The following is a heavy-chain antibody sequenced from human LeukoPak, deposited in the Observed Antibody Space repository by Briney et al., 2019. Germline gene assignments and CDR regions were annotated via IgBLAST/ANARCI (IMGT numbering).Heavy chain of an antibody. CDR3: ARRTAIGSGWYDVDYFDY. V-gene: IGHV1-46*01. CDR1: GYTFTSYY. Sequence: GASVKVSCKASGYTFTSYYMHWVRQAPGQGLEWMGIINPSGGSTSYAQKFQGRVTMTRDTSTSTVYMELSSLGSEDTAVYYCARRTAIGSGWYDVDYFDYWGQGTLVTVSS. CDR2: INPSGGST. J-gene: IGHJ4*02. D-gene: IGHD6-19*01.